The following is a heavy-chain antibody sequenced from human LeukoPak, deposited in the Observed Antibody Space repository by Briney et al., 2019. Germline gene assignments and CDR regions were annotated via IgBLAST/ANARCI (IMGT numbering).Heavy chain of an antibody. D-gene: IGHD2-21*02. J-gene: IGHJ6*02. V-gene: IGHV1-46*01. CDR1: GYTFTSYY. CDR3: ARYLVTATENYYYYGMDV. CDR2: INPSGGST. Sequence: ASVKVSCKASGYTFTSYYMHWVRQAPGQGLEWMGIINPSGGSTSYAQKFQGRVTMTRDTSTSTVYMELSSLRSEDTAVYYCARYLVTATENYYYYGMDVWGQGTMVTVS.